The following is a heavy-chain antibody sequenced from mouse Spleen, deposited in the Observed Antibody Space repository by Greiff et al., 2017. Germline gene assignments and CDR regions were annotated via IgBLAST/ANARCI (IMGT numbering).Heavy chain of an antibody. CDR2: ISYDGSN. J-gene: IGHJ3*01. Sequence: VQLQQSGPGLVKPSQSLSLTCSVTGYSITSGYYWNWIRQFPGNKLEWMGYISYDGSNNYNPSLKNRISITRDTSKNQFFLKLNSVTTEDTATYYCARTARATFAYWGQGTLVTVSA. CDR3: ARTARATFAY. D-gene: IGHD3-2*01. CDR1: GYSITSGYY. V-gene: IGHV3-6*01.